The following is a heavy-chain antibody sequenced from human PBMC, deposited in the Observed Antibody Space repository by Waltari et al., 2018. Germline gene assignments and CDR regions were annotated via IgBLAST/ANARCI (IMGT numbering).Heavy chain of an antibody. Sequence: EVQLLESGGGLVQPGGSLRLSCAASGFTFSSYAMSWVRQAPGKGLEWVSAISGGGGSTYYADAVKGRFTISRDNSKNTLYLQMNSLRAEDTAVYYCAKYSTVYGGNSDYWGQGTLVTVSS. J-gene: IGHJ4*02. CDR3: AKYSTVYGGNSDY. D-gene: IGHD4-17*01. CDR1: GFTFSSYA. CDR2: ISGGGGST. V-gene: IGHV3-23*01.